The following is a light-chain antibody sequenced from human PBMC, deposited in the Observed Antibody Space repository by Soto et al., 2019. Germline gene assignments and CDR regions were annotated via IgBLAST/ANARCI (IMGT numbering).Light chain of an antibody. V-gene: IGKV3-20*01. CDR1: QSISSSY. J-gene: IGKJ1*01. CDR2: GAS. CDR3: QQYGSSPET. Sequence: EIVLTQSPGTLSLSPGERATLSCRASQSISSSYLAWYQQKPGQAPRLLIYGASSRATDIPDRFSGSGSGIYFTLTISRLEPEDFAVYYCQQYGSSPETFGQGTKVESK.